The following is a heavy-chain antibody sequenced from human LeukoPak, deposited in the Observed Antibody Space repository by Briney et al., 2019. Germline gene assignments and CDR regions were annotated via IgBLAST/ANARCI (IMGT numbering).Heavy chain of an antibody. V-gene: IGHV3-9*01. D-gene: IGHD6-6*01. CDR1: GFTFDDYG. CDR2: ISWNSVII. J-gene: IGHJ4*02. Sequence: GTSLRLSCAASGFTFDDYGMHWVRQAPGKGLEWVSGISWNSVIIGYADSVKGRFTISRDNAKSSLYLQMNSLRAEDTALYYCTKGGSSRQVDYWGQGTLVTVSS. CDR3: TKGGSSRQVDY.